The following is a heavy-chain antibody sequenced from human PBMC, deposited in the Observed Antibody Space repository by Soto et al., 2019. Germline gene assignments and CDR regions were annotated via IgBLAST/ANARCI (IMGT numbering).Heavy chain of an antibody. D-gene: IGHD3-22*01. V-gene: IGHV4-59*08. Sequence: SETLSLSCSVSGGSVIMYYWSWIRQPPGKGLEWIGHMYYSGTADNSPSLKSRVSMSVDTSKNQFSLKLNSVTAADTAVYYCARHGIGSSGFDIWGQGTMVTGS. CDR2: MYYSGTA. J-gene: IGHJ3*02. CDR1: GGSVIMYY. CDR3: ARHGIGSSGFDI.